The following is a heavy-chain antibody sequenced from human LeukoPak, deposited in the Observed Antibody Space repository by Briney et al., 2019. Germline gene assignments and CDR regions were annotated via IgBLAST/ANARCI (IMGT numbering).Heavy chain of an antibody. CDR3: ARSGSYYGSTSG. CDR2: IYHSGST. Sequence: PSETLSLTCAVSGGSISSSNWWSWVRQPLGKGLEWIGEIYHSGSTNYNPSLKSRVTISVDKSKNQFSLKLSSVTAADTAVYYCARSGSYYGSTSGWGQGTLVTVSP. D-gene: IGHD3-10*01. CDR1: GGSISSSNW. V-gene: IGHV4-4*02. J-gene: IGHJ4*02.